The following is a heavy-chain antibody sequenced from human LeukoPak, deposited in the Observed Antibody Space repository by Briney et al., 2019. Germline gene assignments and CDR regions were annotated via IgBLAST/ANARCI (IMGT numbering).Heavy chain of an antibody. V-gene: IGHV2-70*11. J-gene: IGHJ4*02. CDR3: ARIADVDIVATGFDY. D-gene: IGHD5-12*01. CDR1: GFSLSTSGMC. CDR2: IDWDDDK. Sequence: SGPALVRPTQTLTLTCTFSGFSLSTSGMCVSWIRQPPGKALEWLARIDWDDDKYYSTSLKTRLTISKDTSKNQVVLTMTNMDPVDTATYYCARIADVDIVATGFDYWGQGTLVTVSS.